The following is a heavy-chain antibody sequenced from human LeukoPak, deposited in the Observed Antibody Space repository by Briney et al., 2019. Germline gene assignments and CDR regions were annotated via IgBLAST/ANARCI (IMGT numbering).Heavy chain of an antibody. CDR3: ARDRPTYCGGDCFQDAFDI. Sequence: SETLSLTCTVSGDSVTNNNYYWGWIRQPPGKGLEWIGSIHFSGNTYHNPSLKSRVTMSVDTSKNQFSLKLSSVTAADTAVYYCARDRPTYCGGDCFQDAFDIWGQGTMVTVSS. J-gene: IGHJ3*02. V-gene: IGHV4-39*07. CDR2: IHFSGNT. CDR1: GDSVTNNNYY. D-gene: IGHD2-21*01.